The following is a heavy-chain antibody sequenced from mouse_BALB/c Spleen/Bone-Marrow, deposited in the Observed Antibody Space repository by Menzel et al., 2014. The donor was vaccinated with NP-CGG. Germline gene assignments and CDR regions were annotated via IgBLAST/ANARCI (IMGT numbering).Heavy chain of an antibody. Sequence: EVMLVESGGGLVQPGGSMKLSCVASGFTFSNYWMNWFRQSPEKGLEWVAEIRLKSNNYATHYAESVIGRFTISRDDSKSGVYLQMNNLRAENTGICYCARRGRGYALDYWGQGTSVTVSS. V-gene: IGHV6-6*02. CDR2: IRLKSNNYAT. CDR3: ARRGRGYALDY. J-gene: IGHJ4*01. CDR1: GFTFSNYW.